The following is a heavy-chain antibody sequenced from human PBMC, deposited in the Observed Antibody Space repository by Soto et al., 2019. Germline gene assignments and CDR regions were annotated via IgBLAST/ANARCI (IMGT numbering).Heavy chain of an antibody. Sequence: SETLSLTCTVSGASISSGDYFWSWIRQSPGKGLEWIGYIYDSGSSYYNPSLKSRVTMSVDTSKNQFSLRLRSVTAADTAVYYCAREKGYISGPKNFDYWGQGTLVTVSS. CDR3: AREKGYISGPKNFDY. CDR2: IYDSGSS. CDR1: GASISSGDYF. J-gene: IGHJ4*02. V-gene: IGHV4-30-4*01. D-gene: IGHD5-12*01.